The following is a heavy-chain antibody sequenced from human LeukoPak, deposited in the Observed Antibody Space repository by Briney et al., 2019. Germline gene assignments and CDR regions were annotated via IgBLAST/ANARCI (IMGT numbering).Heavy chain of an antibody. CDR3: AKHYGDYGGFQKYYFDY. D-gene: IGHD4-17*01. Sequence: GGSLRLSCAASGFTFNTFNMNWVRQAPGKGLEWVSSITSGGDYIYYADSVKGRFTISRDNSKNTLYLQMNSLRAEDTAVYYCAKHYGDYGGFQKYYFDYWGQGTLVTVSS. J-gene: IGHJ4*02. CDR2: ITSGGDYI. V-gene: IGHV3-21*04. CDR1: GFTFNTFN.